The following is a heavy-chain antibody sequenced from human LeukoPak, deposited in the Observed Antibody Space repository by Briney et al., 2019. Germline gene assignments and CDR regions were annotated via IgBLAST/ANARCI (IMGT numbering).Heavy chain of an antibody. V-gene: IGHV3-20*04. CDR1: GFTFDDYG. CDR3: ARSPPLWNGDAFDI. CDR2: INWNGGST. J-gene: IGHJ3*02. D-gene: IGHD1-1*01. Sequence: GGSLRLSCAASGFTFDDYGMSWVRQAPGKGLEWVSGINWNGGSTGYADSVKGRFTISRDNAKNSLYLQMNSLRAEDTAVYYCARSPPLWNGDAFDIWGQGTMVTVSS.